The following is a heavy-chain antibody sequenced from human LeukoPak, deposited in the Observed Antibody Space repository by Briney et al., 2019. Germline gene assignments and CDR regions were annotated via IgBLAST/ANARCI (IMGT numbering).Heavy chain of an antibody. V-gene: IGHV1-8*03. CDR1: GYTFTSYD. CDR3: ARGQRFRRNWFDP. CDR2: MNPNSGNT. J-gene: IGHJ5*02. D-gene: IGHD3-3*01. Sequence: GASAKVSCKASGYTFTSYDINWVRQATGQGLEWMGWMNPNSGNTGYAQKFQGRVTITRNTSISTAYMELSSLRSEDTAVYYCARGQRFRRNWFDPWGQGTLVTVSS.